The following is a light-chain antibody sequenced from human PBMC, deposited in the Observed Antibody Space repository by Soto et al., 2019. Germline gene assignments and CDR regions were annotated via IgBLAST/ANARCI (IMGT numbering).Light chain of an antibody. Sequence: QSVLTQPPSASGTPGQRVTISCSGRSSNIGSNYVYWYQQLPGTAPKLLIYRNNQRPSGVPDRFSGSKSGTSASLAISGLRSEDESDYYCAAWDDSLSAHVFGTGTKVTVL. V-gene: IGLV1-47*01. CDR1: SSNIGSNY. CDR2: RNN. CDR3: AAWDDSLSAHV. J-gene: IGLJ1*01.